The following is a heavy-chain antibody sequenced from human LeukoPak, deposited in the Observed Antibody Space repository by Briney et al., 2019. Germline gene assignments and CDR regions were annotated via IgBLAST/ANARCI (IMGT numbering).Heavy chain of an antibody. CDR3: ARHGVRYFEFYGMDV. CDR2: IYYSGST. J-gene: IGHJ6*02. Sequence: SETLSLTCTVSGGSISSYYWSWLRQPPGKGLEWIGYIYYSGSTNYNPSLRSRVTISVDTSKNQFSLKLSSVTAADTAVYYCARHGVRYFEFYGMDVWGQGTTVTVSS. V-gene: IGHV4-59*08. CDR1: GGSISSYY. D-gene: IGHD3-9*01.